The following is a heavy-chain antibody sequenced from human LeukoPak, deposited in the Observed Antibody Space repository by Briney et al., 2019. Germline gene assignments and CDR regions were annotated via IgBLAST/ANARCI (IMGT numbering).Heavy chain of an antibody. CDR1: GGSISSSNYY. J-gene: IGHJ4*02. CDR3: ARPERIAAAGKIDY. D-gene: IGHD6-13*01. Sequence: PSETLSLTCTVSGGSISSSNYYWGWIRQPPGKGLEWIGSIYHSGSTYYNPSLKSRVTISVDTSKNQFSLKLSSVTAADTAVYYCARPERIAAAGKIDYWGQGTLVTVSS. CDR2: IYHSGST. V-gene: IGHV4-39*07.